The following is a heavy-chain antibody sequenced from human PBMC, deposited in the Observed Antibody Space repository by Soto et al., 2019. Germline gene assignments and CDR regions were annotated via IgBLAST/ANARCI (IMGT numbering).Heavy chain of an antibody. J-gene: IGHJ5*02. D-gene: IGHD5-12*01. CDR1: GYTFITYD. CDR2: ISTYSGDT. V-gene: IGHV1-18*01. CDR3: ARHHGPTTSENWFDP. Sequence: ASVKLSCKASGYTFITYDISWVRQAPGQGLEWMGWISTYSGDTKYAQKFQGRVTMTTDTSTTTAYLELRSLRSDDTAVYYCARHHGPTTSENWFDPWGQGTLVTVSS.